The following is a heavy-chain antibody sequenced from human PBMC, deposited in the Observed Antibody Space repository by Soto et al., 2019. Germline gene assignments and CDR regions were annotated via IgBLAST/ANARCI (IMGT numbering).Heavy chain of an antibody. D-gene: IGHD6-6*01. CDR1: GYTFTIYG. V-gene: IGHV1-18*01. CDR3: ARDLGSSPPYYYYGMDV. J-gene: IGHJ6*02. CDR2: ISAYNGNT. Sequence: GASVKVSCKTSGYTFTIYGISWVRQAPGQGLEWMGWISAYNGNTNYAQKLQGRVTMTTDTSTSTAYMELRSLRSDDTAVYYCARDLGSSPPYYYYGMDVWGQGTTVTVSS.